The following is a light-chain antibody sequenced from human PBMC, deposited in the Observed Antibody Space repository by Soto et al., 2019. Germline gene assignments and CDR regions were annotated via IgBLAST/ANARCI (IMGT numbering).Light chain of an antibody. CDR1: QGISSA. CDR2: DAS. Sequence: AIQLPQSPSSLSASVGDRVTITCRASQGISSAVAWYQQKPVKAPKLLIYDASSLESGVPSRFSGSGSGTDFNLTISSLQPEDFATYYCQQFNSYPPYTFGQGTKLEIK. CDR3: QQFNSYPPYT. V-gene: IGKV1-13*02. J-gene: IGKJ2*01.